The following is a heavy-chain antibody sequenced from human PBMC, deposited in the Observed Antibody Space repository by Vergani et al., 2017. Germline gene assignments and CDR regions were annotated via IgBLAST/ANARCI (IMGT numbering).Heavy chain of an antibody. V-gene: IGHV3-7*01. CDR2: IKQDGSED. D-gene: IGHD6-13*01. CDR1: GFNFQIYW. CDR3: ARGEAAAGTGYYYYYGMDV. J-gene: IGHJ6*02. Sequence: EVQLLESGGGLVQPGGSLRLSCEASGFNFQIYWMGWVRQTAGKGLEWVANIKQDGSEDYYVDSVKGRFTISRDNAKNSLYLQMNSLRAEDTAVYYCARGEAAAGTGYYYYYGMDVWGQGTTVTVSS.